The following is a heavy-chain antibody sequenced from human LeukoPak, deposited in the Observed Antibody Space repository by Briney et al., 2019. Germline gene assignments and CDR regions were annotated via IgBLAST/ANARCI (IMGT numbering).Heavy chain of an antibody. D-gene: IGHD3-22*01. J-gene: IGHJ3*02. Sequence: SETLSLTCTVSGYSISSGYYWGWIRQPPGKGLEWIGTIYHSGSTYYNPSLKSRVTISVDTSKNQFSLKLSSVTAADTAVYFCARGPYSYDSSGAFDIWGQGTMVTVSS. CDR3: ARGPYSYDSSGAFDI. V-gene: IGHV4-38-2*02. CDR2: IYHSGST. CDR1: GYSISSGYY.